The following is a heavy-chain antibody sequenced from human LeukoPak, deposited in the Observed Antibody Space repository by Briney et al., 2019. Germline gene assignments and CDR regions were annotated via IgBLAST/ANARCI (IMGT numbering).Heavy chain of an antibody. D-gene: IGHD6-19*01. Sequence: SQTLSLTCTVSGGSISSSSYYWGWIRQPPGKGLEWIGNIYYSGSTYYNPSLKSRVTISADTSKNQFSLKLSSVTAADSAMYYCARLGSSAPLYYFDYWGQGTLVTVSS. CDR1: GGSISSSSYY. CDR2: IYYSGST. V-gene: IGHV4-39*01. J-gene: IGHJ4*02. CDR3: ARLGSSAPLYYFDY.